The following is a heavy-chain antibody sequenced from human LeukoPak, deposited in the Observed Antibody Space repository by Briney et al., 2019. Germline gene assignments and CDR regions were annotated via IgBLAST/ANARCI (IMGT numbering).Heavy chain of an antibody. CDR3: TTGYSSSWFFYDAFDI. Sequence: KTGGSLRLSCAASGFTFSNAWMSWVRQAPGKGLEWVGRIKSKTDGGTTDYAAPVKGRFTISRGDSKNTLYLQMNSLKTEDTAVYYCTTGYSSSWFFYDAFDIWGQGTMVTVSS. CDR1: GFTFSNAW. CDR2: IKSKTDGGTT. J-gene: IGHJ3*02. D-gene: IGHD6-13*01. V-gene: IGHV3-15*01.